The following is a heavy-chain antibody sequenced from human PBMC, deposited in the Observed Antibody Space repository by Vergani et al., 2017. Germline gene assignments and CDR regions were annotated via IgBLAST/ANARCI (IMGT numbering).Heavy chain of an antibody. D-gene: IGHD3-3*01. CDR2: ISSSGSTI. V-gene: IGHV3-11*01. CDR3: PTRYYNFLSCYWFDY. Sequence: QVQLVESGGGLVKPGGSLRLSCAASGFTFSDYYMSWIRKAPGKGLEWVSYISSSGSTIYYADSVKGRFTISRDNAKHSRYLQMNSLRAEDTAVYYCPTRYYNFLSCYWFDYWGQGTLVTVSS. J-gene: IGHJ4*02. CDR1: GFTFSDYY.